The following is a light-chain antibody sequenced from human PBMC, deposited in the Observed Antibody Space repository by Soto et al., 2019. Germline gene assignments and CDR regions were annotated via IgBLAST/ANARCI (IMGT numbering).Light chain of an antibody. J-gene: IGKJ4*01. CDR3: QQYYSYPGET. Sequence: AIRMTQSPSSFSASTGDRVTITCRASQGISSYLAWYQQKPGKAPKLLIYAASTLQSGVPSRFSGSGSGTDFTLTISCLQSEDFATYYCQQYYSYPGETFGGGTKVEIK. CDR2: AAS. CDR1: QGISSY. V-gene: IGKV1-8*01.